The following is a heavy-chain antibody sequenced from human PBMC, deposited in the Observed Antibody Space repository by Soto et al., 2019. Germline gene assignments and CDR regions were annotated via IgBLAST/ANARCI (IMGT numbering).Heavy chain of an antibody. CDR3: VSLLWWRGFDY. J-gene: IGHJ4*02. V-gene: IGHV4-59*01. D-gene: IGHD2-21*01. CDR2: IYYSGST. CDR1: GGSISSYY. Sequence: LSETLSLTCIVSGGSISSYYWSWIRQPPGKGLEWIGYIYYSGSTNYNPSLKSRVTISVDTSKNQFSLKLSSVTAADTAVYYCVSLLWWRGFDYWGQGTLVTVSS.